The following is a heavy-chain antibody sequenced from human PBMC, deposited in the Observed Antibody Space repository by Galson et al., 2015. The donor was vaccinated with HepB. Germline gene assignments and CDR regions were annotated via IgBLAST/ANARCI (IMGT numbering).Heavy chain of an antibody. CDR3: ARARDSSSWYPSGRYFDY. V-gene: IGHV4-59*01. D-gene: IGHD6-13*01. J-gene: IGHJ4*02. CDR1: VGSISSLY. Sequence: SESPFPPCTVPVGSISSLYLGWVRPPPGEGAEWGGYIYLRGGTNYNPSLKSRVTISVDTSKNQFSLKLSSVTAADTAVYYCARARDSSSWYPSGRYFDYWGQGTLVTVSS. CDR2: IYLRGGT.